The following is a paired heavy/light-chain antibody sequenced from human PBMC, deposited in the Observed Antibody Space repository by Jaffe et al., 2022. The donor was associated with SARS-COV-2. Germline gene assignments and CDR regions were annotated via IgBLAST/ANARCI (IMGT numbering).Light chain of an antibody. CDR3: QQRSNWPPELT. CDR1: QSVASS. CDR2: AAS. J-gene: IGKJ4*01. Sequence: EIVLTQSPATLSLSPGERATLSCRASQSVASSLAWYQQKPGQPPRLLLYAASIRATGIPARFSGGGSGTDFTLTISSLEPEDFAVYYCQQRSNWPPELTFGGGTKVEIK. V-gene: IGKV3-11*01.
Heavy chain of an antibody. J-gene: IGHJ5*02. D-gene: IGHD3-22*01. V-gene: IGHV1-46*03. CDR2: INPGGGST. CDR1: GYAFTSYY. CDR3: AALGGYDSSGFDL. Sequence: QVQLVQSGAEVKKPGASVRVSCTASGYAFTSYYMHWVRQAPGQGPEWMGIINPGGGSTTYAQKLQGRVTMTRDTSTRTVYMELSSLRSEDTAVYYCAALGGYDSSGFDLWGQGSLVTVSS.